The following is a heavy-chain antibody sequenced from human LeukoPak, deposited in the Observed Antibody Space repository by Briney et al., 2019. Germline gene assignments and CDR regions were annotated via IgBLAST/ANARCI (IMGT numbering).Heavy chain of an antibody. V-gene: IGHV3-30-3*01. CDR1: GFTFSSYS. D-gene: IGHD2-2*01. Sequence: PGGSLRLSCAASGFTFSSYSMRWVRQSPGKGLEWVAVISYHGTDKYYADSVKGRFTISRDNSKNTLYLQMNSLRVEDTAVYYCARADRPVSARPVDYWGQGTLVTVSS. J-gene: IGHJ4*02. CDR2: ISYHGTDK. CDR3: ARADRPVSARPVDY.